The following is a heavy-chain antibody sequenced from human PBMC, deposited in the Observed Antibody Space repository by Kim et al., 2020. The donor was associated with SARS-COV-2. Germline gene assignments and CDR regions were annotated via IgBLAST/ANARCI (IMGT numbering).Heavy chain of an antibody. CDR1: GGSIRSSL. V-gene: IGHV4-4*07. D-gene: IGHD6-13*01. CDR3: ARDEAAAAYYFDH. Sequence: SETLSPTCTVSGGSIRSSLWSWIRQPAGKGLEWIGRIYTSGKTDYNPSLKSRITMSVDTSKNQFSLKLNSVTAADTAVYYCARDEAAAAYYFDHWGQGAL. CDR2: IYTSGKT. J-gene: IGHJ4*02.